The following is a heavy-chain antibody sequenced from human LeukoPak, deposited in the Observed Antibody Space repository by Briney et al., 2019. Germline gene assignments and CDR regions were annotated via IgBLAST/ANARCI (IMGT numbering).Heavy chain of an antibody. CDR3: ASLLRTIFGVTDY. J-gene: IGHJ4*02. CDR2: IYYSGST. V-gene: IGHV4-39*01. Sequence: PSETLSLTCTVSGGSISSSSYYLGWIRQPPGKGLEWIGSIYYSGSTYYNPSLKSRVTISVDTSKNQFSLKLSSVTAADTAVYYCASLLRTIFGVTDYWGQGTLVTVSS. D-gene: IGHD3-3*01. CDR1: GGSISSSSYY.